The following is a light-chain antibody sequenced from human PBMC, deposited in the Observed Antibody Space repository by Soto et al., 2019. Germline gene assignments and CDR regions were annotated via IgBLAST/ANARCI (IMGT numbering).Light chain of an antibody. V-gene: IGKV3-15*01. CDR2: GAF. J-gene: IGKJ4*01. Sequence: EIVMTQSPATLSVSPGERATLSCRASQSVSSNLAWYQQKRGQAPMLLIYGAFTRATGIPARFSGSGSGTEFTLTISSLQSEDFAVYYCQQYNNWPPLTFGGGTKVEIK. CDR1: QSVSSN. CDR3: QQYNNWPPLT.